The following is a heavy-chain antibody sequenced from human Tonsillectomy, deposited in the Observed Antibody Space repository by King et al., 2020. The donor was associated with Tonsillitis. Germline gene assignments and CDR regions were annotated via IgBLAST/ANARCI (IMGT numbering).Heavy chain of an antibody. CDR2: ISYTGST. V-gene: IGHV4-31*03. CDR1: GGSISSGGYY. J-gene: IGHJ4*02. CDR3: ARDQRYGDSIFDY. Sequence: VQLQESGPGLVKPSQTLSLTCTVSGGSISSGGYYWTWIRQYPGKGLEWIGYISYTGSTYYNPSLRSRGTISADTPKNQCSLKLRSVTAADTAVYYCARDQRYGDSIFDYWGQGTLVTVSS. D-gene: IGHD4-17*01.